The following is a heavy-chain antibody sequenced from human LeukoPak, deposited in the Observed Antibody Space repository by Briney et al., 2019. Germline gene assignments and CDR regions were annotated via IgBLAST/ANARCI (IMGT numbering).Heavy chain of an antibody. Sequence: PGGSLRLSCAASGFTFSSYAMSWVRQAPGKGLEWVSAISGSGGSTYYADSVKGRFTISRDNSKNTLYLQMNSLRAEDTAVYYCAKDRGTGDRSRDWFDPWGQGTLVAVSS. J-gene: IGHJ5*02. CDR3: AKDRGTGDRSRDWFDP. CDR1: GFTFSSYA. D-gene: IGHD7-27*01. V-gene: IGHV3-23*01. CDR2: ISGSGGST.